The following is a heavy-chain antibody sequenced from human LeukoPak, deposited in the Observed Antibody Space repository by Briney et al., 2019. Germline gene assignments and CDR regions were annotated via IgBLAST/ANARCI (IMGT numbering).Heavy chain of an antibody. CDR2: MNPNSGNT. D-gene: IGHD6-19*01. J-gene: IGHJ4*02. CDR1: GYTFTSYD. CDR3: ARHDGGWYRSDY. Sequence: GASVKVSCKASGYTFTSYDINWVRQATGQGLEWMGWMNPNSGNTGYAQKFQGRVTMTTDTSTSTAYMELRSLRSDDTAVYYCARHDGGWYRSDYWGQGTLVTVSS. V-gene: IGHV1-8*01.